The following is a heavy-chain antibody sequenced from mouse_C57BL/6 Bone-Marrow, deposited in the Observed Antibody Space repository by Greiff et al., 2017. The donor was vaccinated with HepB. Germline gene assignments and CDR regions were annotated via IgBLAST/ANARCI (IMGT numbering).Heavy chain of an antibody. J-gene: IGHJ4*01. Sequence: EVQLQESGPGMVKPSQSLSLTCTVTGYSITSGYDWHWIRHFPGNKLEWMGYISYSGSTNYNPSLKSRISITHDTSKNHFFLKLNSVTTEDTATYYCARTVPPYAMDYWGQGTSVTVSS. CDR2: ISYSGST. CDR1: GYSITSGYD. V-gene: IGHV3-1*01. D-gene: IGHD1-1*01. CDR3: ARTVPPYAMDY.